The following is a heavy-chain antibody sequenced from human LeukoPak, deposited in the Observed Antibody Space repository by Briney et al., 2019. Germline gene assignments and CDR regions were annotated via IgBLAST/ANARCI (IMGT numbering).Heavy chain of an antibody. J-gene: IGHJ3*02. CDR2: IYYSGST. CDR1: GGSISSYY. Sequence: SETLSLTCTVSGGSISSYYWSWIRQPPGKGLEWIGYIYYSGSTNYKPSLKSRVTISVDTSKNQFSLKLSSVTAADTAVYYCARDGFYDYVWGRAAFDIWGQGTMVTVSS. V-gene: IGHV4-59*01. CDR3: ARDGFYDYVWGRAAFDI. D-gene: IGHD3-16*01.